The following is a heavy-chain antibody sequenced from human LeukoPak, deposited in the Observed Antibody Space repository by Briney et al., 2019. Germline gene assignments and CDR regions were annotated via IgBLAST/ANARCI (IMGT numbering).Heavy chain of an antibody. V-gene: IGHV1-2*02. Sequence: GASVKVSCKASGYTFTGYYMHWVRQAPGQGLEWMGWINPNSGGTNYAQRLQGRVTMTTDTSTSTAYMELRSLRSDDTAVYYCARRGSGSYRHFDYWGQGTLLTVSS. CDR1: GYTFTGYY. CDR3: ARRGSGSYRHFDY. D-gene: IGHD1-26*01. J-gene: IGHJ4*02. CDR2: INPNSGGT.